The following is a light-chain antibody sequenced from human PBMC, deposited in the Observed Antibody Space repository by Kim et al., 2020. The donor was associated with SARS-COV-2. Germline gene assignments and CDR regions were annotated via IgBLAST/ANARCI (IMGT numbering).Light chain of an antibody. CDR3: QQTYTTPLT. Sequence: SVGRQVTDSCRASQSIGGYVNWFKQQQGKAPKVLIFAASTLQSGVPSRFSGTGYGTDFTLTISSLPPEDFATYFCQQTYTTPLTFGRGTKLEI. CDR1: QSIGGY. V-gene: IGKV1-39*01. J-gene: IGKJ2*01. CDR2: AAS.